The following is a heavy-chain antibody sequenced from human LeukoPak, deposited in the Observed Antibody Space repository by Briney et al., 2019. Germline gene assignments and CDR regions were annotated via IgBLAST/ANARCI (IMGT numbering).Heavy chain of an antibody. D-gene: IGHD2-15*01. CDR2: ISGSGGST. CDR3: AKGLHVVVVAAIGN. V-gene: IGHV3-23*01. J-gene: IGHJ4*02. Sequence: GGSLRLSCAASGFTFSSYAMSWVRQAPGKGLEWVSAISGSGGSTYHADSVKGRFTISRDNSKNTLYLQMNSLRAEDTAVYYCAKGLHVVVVAAIGNWGQGTLVTVSS. CDR1: GFTFSSYA.